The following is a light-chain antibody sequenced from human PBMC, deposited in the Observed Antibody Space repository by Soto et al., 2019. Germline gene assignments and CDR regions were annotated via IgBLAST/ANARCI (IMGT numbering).Light chain of an antibody. CDR1: QSVSSN. V-gene: IGKV3-15*01. Sequence: EIVLTQSPATLSVSPGDRATLSCSASQSVSSNVAWYQQKPGQTPRLLIYGASTRATGVPPRFSGSRSGTEFTLTISSLQSEDFGLYYCQQYYNWPPYTFGQGTKLDFK. CDR2: GAS. J-gene: IGKJ2*01. CDR3: QQYYNWPPYT.